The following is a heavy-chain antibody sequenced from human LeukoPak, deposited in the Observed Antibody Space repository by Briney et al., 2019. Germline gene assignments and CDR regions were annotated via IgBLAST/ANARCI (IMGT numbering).Heavy chain of an antibody. D-gene: IGHD4-17*01. V-gene: IGHV3-21*01. CDR3: ARDGHGDYDFDY. CDR2: ISSSSSYI. Sequence: GGSLRLSCTASGFTFSSYAMNWVRQAPGKGLEWVSSISSSSSYIYYADSVKGRFTSSRDNAKNSLYLQMNSLRAEDTAVYYCARDGHGDYDFDYWGQGTLVTVSS. J-gene: IGHJ4*02. CDR1: GFTFSSYA.